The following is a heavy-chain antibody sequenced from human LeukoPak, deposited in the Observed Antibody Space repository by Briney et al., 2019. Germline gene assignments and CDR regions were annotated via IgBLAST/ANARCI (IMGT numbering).Heavy chain of an antibody. CDR3: ARADWDTAMIDY. CDR2: ISSSSSYI. CDR1: GFTFGDYG. Sequence: GGSLRLSCRASGFTFGDYGMSWVRQAPGKGLEWVSSISSSSSYIYYADSVKGRFTISRDNAKNSLYLQMNSLRAEDTAVYYCARADWDTAMIDYWGQGTLVTVSS. J-gene: IGHJ4*02. D-gene: IGHD5-18*01. V-gene: IGHV3-21*01.